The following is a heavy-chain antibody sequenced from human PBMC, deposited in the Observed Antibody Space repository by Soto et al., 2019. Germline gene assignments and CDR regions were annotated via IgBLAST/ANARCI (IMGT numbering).Heavy chain of an antibody. CDR3: TRRRHYDVLPGSAFDI. CDR2: ISYDGSNK. D-gene: IGHD3-9*01. V-gene: IGHV3-30-3*01. J-gene: IGHJ3*02. Sequence: GGSLRLSCAASGFTFSSYAMHWVRQAPGKGLEWVAVISYDGSNKDYADSVKGRFTMSRDNSKKTLFLQMNSLRAEYTSLYCCTRRRHYDVLPGSAFDIWGQGTMVTVSS. CDR1: GFTFSSYA.